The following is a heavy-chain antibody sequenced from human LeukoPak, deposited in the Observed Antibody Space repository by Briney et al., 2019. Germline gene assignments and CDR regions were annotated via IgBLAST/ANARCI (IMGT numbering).Heavy chain of an antibody. V-gene: IGHV4-4*07. CDR1: GGSMSNYY. CDR2: IYTSGST. D-gene: IGHD3-10*02. J-gene: IGHJ4*02. Sequence: SETLSLTCTVSGGSMSNYYWSWIRQPAGKGLEWIGRIYTSGSTNYNPSLKSRVTMSVDTSKNQFSLKLSSVTAADTAFYYCARGALGSGTYYHDSFDSWGQGTLVTVST. CDR3: ARGALGSGTYYHDSFDS.